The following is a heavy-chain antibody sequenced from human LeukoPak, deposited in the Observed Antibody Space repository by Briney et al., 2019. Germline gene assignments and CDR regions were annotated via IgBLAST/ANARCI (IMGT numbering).Heavy chain of an antibody. CDR1: GFTFSSYA. V-gene: IGHV3-23*01. J-gene: IGHJ4*02. CDR3: ARDRRRFLEWLLYDY. D-gene: IGHD3-3*01. CDR2: ISGSGGST. Sequence: GGSLRLSCAASGFTFSSYAMSWVRQAPGKGLEWVSAISGSGGSTYYADSVKGRFTISRDNAKNSLYLQMNSLRAEDTAVYYCARDRRRFLEWLLYDYWGQGTLVTVSS.